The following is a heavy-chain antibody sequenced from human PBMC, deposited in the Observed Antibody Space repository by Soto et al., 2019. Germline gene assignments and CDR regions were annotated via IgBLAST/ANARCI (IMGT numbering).Heavy chain of an antibody. CDR3: ARDFGMVRGVINNWLDP. J-gene: IGHJ5*02. V-gene: IGHV4-30-4*01. CDR1: GGSISSGDYY. Sequence: SETLSLTCTVSGGSISSGDYYWSWIRQPPGKGLEWIGYIYYSGSTYYNPSLKSRVTISVDTSKNQFSLKLSSVTAADTAVYYCARDFGMVRGVINNWLDPWGQGTLVTVSS. D-gene: IGHD3-10*01. CDR2: IYYSGST.